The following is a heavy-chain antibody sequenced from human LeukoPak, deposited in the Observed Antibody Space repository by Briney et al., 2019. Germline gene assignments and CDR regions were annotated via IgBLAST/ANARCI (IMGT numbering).Heavy chain of an antibody. CDR2: ISGSGGST. CDR1: GFTFSSYW. J-gene: IGHJ4*02. CDR3: ARVKGRVPVAIDY. D-gene: IGHD2-2*02. Sequence: GGSLRLSCAASGFTFSSYWMNWVRQAPGKGLEWVSAISGSGGSTYYADSVKGRFTISRDNAKNSLYLQMKSLRAEDMAVYYCARVKGRVPVAIDYWGQGTLVTVSS. V-gene: IGHV3-23*01.